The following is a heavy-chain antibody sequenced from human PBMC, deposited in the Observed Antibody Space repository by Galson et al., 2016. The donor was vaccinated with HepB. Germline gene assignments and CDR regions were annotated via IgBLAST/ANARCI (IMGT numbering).Heavy chain of an antibody. J-gene: IGHJ6*02. D-gene: IGHD3-9*01. V-gene: IGHV3-30-3*01. CDR1: GFTFSSYA. CDR2: ISYDGNNK. CDR3: AKDSWRYFNILTGYYRGMDV. Sequence: SLRLSCAASGFTFSSYAMHWVRQAPGKGLEWVAVISYDGNNKYYADSVKGRFTISRDNSDNTLYLQMNSLRAEDTAIYYCAKDSWRYFNILTGYYRGMDVGGQGTTGTGSS.